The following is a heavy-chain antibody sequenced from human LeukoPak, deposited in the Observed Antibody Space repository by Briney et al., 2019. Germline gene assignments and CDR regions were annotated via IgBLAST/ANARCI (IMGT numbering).Heavy chain of an antibody. J-gene: IGHJ4*02. Sequence: SETLSLTCAVCGGSFSGYYWSWIRQPPGKGLEWIGEINHSGSTNYNPSLKSRVTISVDTSKNQFSLKVSSVTAADTAVYYCASPYCSSTSCYYAYWGQGTLVTVSS. D-gene: IGHD2-2*01. CDR2: INHSGST. V-gene: IGHV4-34*01. CDR3: ASPYCSSTSCYYAY. CDR1: GGSFSGYY.